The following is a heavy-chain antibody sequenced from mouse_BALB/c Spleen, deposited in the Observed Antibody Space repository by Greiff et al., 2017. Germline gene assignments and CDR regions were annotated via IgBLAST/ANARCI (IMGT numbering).Heavy chain of an antibody. Sequence: EVKLMESGPGLVKPSQSLSLTCTVTGYSITSDYAWNWIRQFPGNKLEWMGYISYSGSTSYNPSLKSRISITRDTSKNQFFLQLNSVTTEDTATYYCARRGFITTATGFDYWGQGTTLTVSS. CDR3: ARRGFITTATGFDY. CDR2: ISYSGST. J-gene: IGHJ2*01. CDR1: GYSITSDYA. D-gene: IGHD1-2*01. V-gene: IGHV3-2*02.